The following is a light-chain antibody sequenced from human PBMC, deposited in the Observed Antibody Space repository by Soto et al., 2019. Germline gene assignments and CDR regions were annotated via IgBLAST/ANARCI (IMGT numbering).Light chain of an antibody. CDR3: QQRSNWPPIFT. Sequence: EIVLTQSPATLSLSPGERATLSCRASQSVSSYLAWYQHKPCQAPRLLIYDASNRATGIPARFSGSGSGTDFTLTISSLEPEDFAVYYCQQRSNWPPIFTFGPGTKVDIK. V-gene: IGKV3-11*01. CDR2: DAS. CDR1: QSVSSY. J-gene: IGKJ3*01.